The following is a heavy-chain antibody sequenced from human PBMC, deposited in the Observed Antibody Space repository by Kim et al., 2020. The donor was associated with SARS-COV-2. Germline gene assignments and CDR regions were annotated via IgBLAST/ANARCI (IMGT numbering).Heavy chain of an antibody. J-gene: IGHJ4*02. CDR2: IYYSGST. Sequence: SETLSLTCTVSGGSISSGGYYWSWIRQHPGKGLEWIGYIYYSGSTYYNPSLKSRVTISVDTSKNQFSLKLSSVTAADTAVYYCARIPREGVGYWGQGTLVTVSS. D-gene: IGHD3-10*01. V-gene: IGHV4-31*03. CDR1: GGSISSGGYY. CDR3: ARIPREGVGY.